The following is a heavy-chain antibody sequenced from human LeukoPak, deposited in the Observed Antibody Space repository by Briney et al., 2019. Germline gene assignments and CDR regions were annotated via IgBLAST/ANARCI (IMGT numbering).Heavy chain of an antibody. V-gene: IGHV1-18*01. J-gene: IGHJ6*02. D-gene: IGHD3-3*01. CDR3: ARSRITIFGVVPYYYGMDV. Sequence: ASVKVSCKASGYTFTSYGISWVRQAPGQGLEWVGWISAYNGNTNYAQQLQGRVTMTTDTSTSTAYMELRSLRSDDTAVYYCARSRITIFGVVPYYYGMDVWGQGTTVTVSS. CDR2: ISAYNGNT. CDR1: GYTFTSYG.